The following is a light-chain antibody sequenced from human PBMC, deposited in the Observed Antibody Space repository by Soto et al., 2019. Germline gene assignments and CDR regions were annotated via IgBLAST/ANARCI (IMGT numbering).Light chain of an antibody. CDR1: SSDVGGYNY. J-gene: IGLJ2*01. V-gene: IGLV2-14*01. Sequence: QSALTQPASESGCPGQSITISCTGTSSDVGGYNYVSWYQQHPGKAPKLMSYDVSNRPSGVSNRFSGSKSGNTASLTISGLQAEDEADYYCSSYTSSSTVVFGGGTKLTVL. CDR2: DVS. CDR3: SSYTSSSTVV.